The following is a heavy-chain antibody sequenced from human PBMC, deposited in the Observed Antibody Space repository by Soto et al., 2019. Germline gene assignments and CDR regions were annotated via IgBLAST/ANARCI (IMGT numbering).Heavy chain of an antibody. J-gene: IGHJ6*02. CDR2: ISYDGSNK. CDR1: GFTFSSYA. Sequence: GGSLRLSCAASGFTFSSYAMHWVRQAPGKGLEWVAVISYDGSNKYYADSVKGRFTISRDNSKNTLYLQMNSLRAEDTAMYYCARDLGILVGAMDDYGMDVWGQGTTVTVSS. V-gene: IGHV3-30-3*01. CDR3: ARDLGILVGAMDDYGMDV. D-gene: IGHD1-26*01.